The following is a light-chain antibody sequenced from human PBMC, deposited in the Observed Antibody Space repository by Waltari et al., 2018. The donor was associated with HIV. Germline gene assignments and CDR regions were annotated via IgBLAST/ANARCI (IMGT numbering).Light chain of an antibody. CDR2: RND. J-gene: IGLJ3*02. CDR1: SSNIGSNY. Sequence: QSVLTQPPSASGTPGQRVSISCSGSSSNIGSNYVYWYLQLPGTAPKLLMYRNDEWPSGFPDRFSGSKSGTSASLAISGLRSEDEADYYCAAWDDSLSAWVFGGGTKLTVL. CDR3: AAWDDSLSAWV. V-gene: IGLV1-47*01.